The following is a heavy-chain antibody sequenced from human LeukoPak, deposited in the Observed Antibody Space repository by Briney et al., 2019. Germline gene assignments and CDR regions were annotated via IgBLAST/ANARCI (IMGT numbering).Heavy chain of an antibody. V-gene: IGHV3-23*01. CDR2: ISGSGDST. Sequence: QPGGSLRLSCAASGFILNNYAMSWVRQAPGKGLEWVSAISGSGDSTYYADPMKGRFTISRDNSKNTLYLQMNSLRDEDTAIYYCARRATPSPHFDYWGQGTLVAVSS. D-gene: IGHD2-15*01. J-gene: IGHJ4*02. CDR3: ARRATPSPHFDY. CDR1: GFILNNYA.